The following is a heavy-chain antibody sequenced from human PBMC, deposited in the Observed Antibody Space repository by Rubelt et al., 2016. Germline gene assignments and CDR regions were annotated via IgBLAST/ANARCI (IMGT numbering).Heavy chain of an antibody. Sequence: QVQLQESGPGLVKPSETLSLTCTVSGGSISSYYWSWIRQPPGKGLEWIGYIYYSGSTNYNPSLKSRVTMSVDTSKNPFSLKLSSVTAADTAVYYCARGGFRQNDSTFNYPDDAFDIWGQGTMVTVSS. CDR3: ARGGFRQNDSTFNYPDDAFDI. CDR2: IYYSGST. CDR1: GGSISSYY. V-gene: IGHV4-59*01. D-gene: IGHD3-22*01. J-gene: IGHJ3*02.